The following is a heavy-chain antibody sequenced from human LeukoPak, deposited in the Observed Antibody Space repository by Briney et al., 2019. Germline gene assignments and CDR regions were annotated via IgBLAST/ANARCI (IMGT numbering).Heavy chain of an antibody. CDR3: ARRTAYMENFDL. Sequence: GESLKISCKGSGYSFTTYWIGWVRQMPGKGLEWMGTIYPGDSDTRYSPSFQGQVTISADESTSTAYLQWSSLKASDTAIYYCARRTAYMENFDLWGRGALVTVSS. V-gene: IGHV5-51*01. D-gene: IGHD3-16*01. CDR1: GYSFTTYW. J-gene: IGHJ2*01. CDR2: IYPGDSDT.